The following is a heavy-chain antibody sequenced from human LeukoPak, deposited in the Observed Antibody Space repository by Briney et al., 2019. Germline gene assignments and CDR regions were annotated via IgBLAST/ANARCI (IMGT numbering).Heavy chain of an antibody. Sequence: SETLSLTCTVSGGSISSGSYYWSWIRQPAGKGLEWIGRIYTSGSTNYNPSLKSRVTISVDTSKNQFSLKLSSVTAADTAVYYWARSLGVTITRFGMDVWGQGTTVTVSS. D-gene: IGHD5-12*01. CDR1: GGSISSGSYY. J-gene: IGHJ6*02. V-gene: IGHV4-61*02. CDR2: IYTSGST. CDR3: ARSLGVTITRFGMDV.